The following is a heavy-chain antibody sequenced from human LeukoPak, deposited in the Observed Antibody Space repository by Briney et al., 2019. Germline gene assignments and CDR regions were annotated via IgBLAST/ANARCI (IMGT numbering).Heavy chain of an antibody. D-gene: IGHD4-11*01. Sequence: GGSLRLSCAASGLSFTTYWMHWVRQAPGEGLVWVSRISADGRVTNYADSVKGRVTISRDNPKNTLYLQLSSLRVEDTAVYYCARGGSNYGDFHYWGQGTLVTVSS. CDR1: GLSFTTYW. J-gene: IGHJ4*02. CDR3: ARGGSNYGDFHY. CDR2: ISADGRVT. V-gene: IGHV3-74*01.